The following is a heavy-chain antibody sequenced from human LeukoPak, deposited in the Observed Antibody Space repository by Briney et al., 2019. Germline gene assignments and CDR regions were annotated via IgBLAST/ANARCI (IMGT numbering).Heavy chain of an antibody. V-gene: IGHV1-69*04. J-gene: IGHJ4*02. CDR2: IIPILGIA. Sequence: ASVKVSCKASGGTFSSYAISWVRQAPGQGLEWMGRIIPILGIANYAQKFQGRVTITANKSTSTAYMELSSLRSEDTAVYYCARVLGDSSGYRGSYWGQGTLVTVSS. CDR3: ARVLGDSSGYRGSY. CDR1: GGTFSSYA. D-gene: IGHD3-22*01.